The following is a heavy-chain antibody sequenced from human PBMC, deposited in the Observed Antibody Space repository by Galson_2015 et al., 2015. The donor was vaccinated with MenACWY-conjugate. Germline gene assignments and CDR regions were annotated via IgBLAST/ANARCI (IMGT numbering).Heavy chain of an antibody. Sequence: SETLSLTCTVSGGSISNFYWNWVQQPPGKGLEWIGYIYYTGSTKYNPSLKNRVTISVDTSKNHFSLKLNSVTAADTAVYYCVRGDFSTGHFHFDQWGQGTLVTVSS. V-gene: IGHV4-59*01. D-gene: IGHD2-8*02. CDR2: IYYTGST. CDR3: VRGDFSTGHFHFDQ. J-gene: IGHJ4*02. CDR1: GGSISNFY.